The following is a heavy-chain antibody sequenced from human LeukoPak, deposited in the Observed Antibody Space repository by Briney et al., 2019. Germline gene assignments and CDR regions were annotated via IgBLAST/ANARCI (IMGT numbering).Heavy chain of an antibody. Sequence: ASVKVSCKASGYTFTSYDINWVRQATGQGLEWMGWMNPNSGNTGYAQKFQGRVTMTRNTSISTAYMELSSLRSEDTAVYYCVAYDYVWGSYRHNDYWGQGTLVTVSS. CDR2: MNPNSGNT. J-gene: IGHJ4*02. D-gene: IGHD3-16*02. V-gene: IGHV1-8*01. CDR3: VAYDYVWGSYRHNDY. CDR1: GYTFTSYD.